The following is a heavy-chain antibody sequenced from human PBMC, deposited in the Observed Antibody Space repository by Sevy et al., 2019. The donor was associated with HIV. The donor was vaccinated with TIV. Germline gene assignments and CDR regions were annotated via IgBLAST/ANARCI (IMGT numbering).Heavy chain of an antibody. D-gene: IGHD2-15*01. J-gene: IGHJ3*02. CDR3: ASHCTGSSCSHAFDI. CDR1: GGSFSGYY. V-gene: IGHV4-34*01. Sequence: SETLSLTCAVYGGSFSGYYWSWIRQPPGTGLEWIGEINHSGGTNYNPSLKSRVAISVDTSKNHFSLKLNSVTAADTAVYYCASHCTGSSCSHAFDIWGQRTMVTVSS. CDR2: INHSGGT.